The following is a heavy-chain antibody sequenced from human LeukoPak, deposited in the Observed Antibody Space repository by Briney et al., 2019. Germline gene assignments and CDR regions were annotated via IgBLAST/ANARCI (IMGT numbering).Heavy chain of an antibody. Sequence: GESLKISCKGSGYTFSIYWISWVCQMPGKGLEWMGRIDPSDSYTNYRPSFQGHVTISVDKSISTAYLQWSSLKASDTAMYYCARLPSYGHWDWFDPWGQGTLVTVSS. CDR2: IDPSDSYT. CDR1: GYTFSIYW. J-gene: IGHJ5*02. CDR3: ARLPSYGHWDWFDP. D-gene: IGHD5-18*01. V-gene: IGHV5-10-1*01.